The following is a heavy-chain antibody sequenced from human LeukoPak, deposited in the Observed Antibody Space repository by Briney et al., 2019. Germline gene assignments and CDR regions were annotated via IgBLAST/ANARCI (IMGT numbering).Heavy chain of an antibody. D-gene: IGHD3-22*01. CDR2: ISYSGNT. J-gene: IGHJ4*02. CDR3: ARLGSVFDASGYRPFDY. CDR1: GDSISGDY. Sequence: SETLSLTCTVSGDSISGDYWSWIRQPPGKGLEWIAYISYSGNTNYNPSLKSRVTISVDTSKNQFSLKLTSVIAADTAVYYCARLGSVFDASGYRPFDYWGQGTPVTVSS. V-gene: IGHV4-59*08.